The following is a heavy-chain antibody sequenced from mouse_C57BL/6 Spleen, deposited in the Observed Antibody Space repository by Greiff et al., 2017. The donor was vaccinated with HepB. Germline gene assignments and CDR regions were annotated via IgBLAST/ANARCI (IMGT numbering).Heavy chain of an antibody. CDR2: INPNNGGT. V-gene: IGHV1-26*01. D-gene: IGHD1-1*01. Sequence: EVQLQQSGPELVKPGASVKISCKASGYTFTDYYMNWVKQSHGKSLEWIGDINPNNGGTSYNQKFKGKATLTVDKSSSTAYMELRCLTSEDSAVYYCARPDYYGSYYFDYWGQGTTLTVSS. CDR3: ARPDYYGSYYFDY. J-gene: IGHJ2*01. CDR1: GYTFTDYY.